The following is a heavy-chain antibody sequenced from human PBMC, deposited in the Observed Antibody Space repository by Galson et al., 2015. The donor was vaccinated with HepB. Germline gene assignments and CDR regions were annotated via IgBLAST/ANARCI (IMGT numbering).Heavy chain of an antibody. Sequence: SLRLSCAASGFKFSNYAMSWVRQAPGKGLEWVSTISASGGSTYYADSVKGRFTISRDNSKNTLYLQMSSLRADDTALYYCAKHHRLLDVFDIWGQGTMVTVSS. CDR1: GFKFSNYA. CDR3: AKHHRLLDVFDI. V-gene: IGHV3-23*01. D-gene: IGHD2-21*02. J-gene: IGHJ3*02. CDR2: ISASGGST.